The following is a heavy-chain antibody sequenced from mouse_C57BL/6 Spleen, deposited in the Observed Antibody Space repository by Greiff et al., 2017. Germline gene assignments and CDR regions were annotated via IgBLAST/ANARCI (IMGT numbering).Heavy chain of an antibody. Sequence: EVKLVESGEGLVKPGGSLKLSCAASGFTFSSYAMSWVRQTPEKRLEWVAYISSGGDYIYYADTVKGRFTSSRDKSRSTPYLQLSSLKSEDTAMYYCTREDYGTLYAMDYWGQGTSVTVSS. CDR3: TREDYGTLYAMDY. V-gene: IGHV5-9-1*02. J-gene: IGHJ4*01. D-gene: IGHD1-1*01. CDR1: GFTFSSYA. CDR2: ISSGGDYI.